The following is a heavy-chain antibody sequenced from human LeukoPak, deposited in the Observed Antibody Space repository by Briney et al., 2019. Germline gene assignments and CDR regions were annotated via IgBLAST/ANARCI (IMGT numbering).Heavy chain of an antibody. D-gene: IGHD3-22*01. CDR1: GYTFTGYY. V-gene: IGHV1-2*02. CDR2: INPNSGGT. Sequence: GASVKVSCTASGYTFTGYYMHWVRRSPGHRLEWMGWINPNSGGTNYAQKFQGRVTMARDTSTSTAYMELSRLRSDDTAVYYCARTESSGYYQDYWGQGTLVTVSS. J-gene: IGHJ4*02. CDR3: ARTESSGYYQDY.